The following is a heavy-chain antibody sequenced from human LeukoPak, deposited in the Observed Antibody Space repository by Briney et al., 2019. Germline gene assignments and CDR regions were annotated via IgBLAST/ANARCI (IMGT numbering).Heavy chain of an antibody. V-gene: IGHV3-30-3*01. J-gene: IGHJ6*02. CDR3: ANGPVTMVRGVTSNYYYYGMDV. Sequence: PGRSLRLSCAASGFSFSNSAMHWVRQAPGKGLEWVAVISFDGTNKYYADSVKGRFTIPRDNSKNTLYVQMNSLRGDDTGVYYCANGPVTMVRGVTSNYYYYGMDVWGQGTTVTVSS. CDR1: GFSFSNSA. D-gene: IGHD3-10*01. CDR2: ISFDGTNK.